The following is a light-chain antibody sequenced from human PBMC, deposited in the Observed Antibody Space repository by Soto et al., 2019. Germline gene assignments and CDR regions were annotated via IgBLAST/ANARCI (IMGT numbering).Light chain of an antibody. Sequence: EIVMTQSPATLSLSPGGRATLSCRASESVTSSLAWYQQKPGQAPRLLIYDASNRATGIPARFSGSGSGTDFTLTITRLEPEDFAVYYCQQYASSRTFGQGTKVDI. V-gene: IGKV3-20*01. CDR3: QQYASSRT. CDR1: ESVTSS. CDR2: DAS. J-gene: IGKJ1*01.